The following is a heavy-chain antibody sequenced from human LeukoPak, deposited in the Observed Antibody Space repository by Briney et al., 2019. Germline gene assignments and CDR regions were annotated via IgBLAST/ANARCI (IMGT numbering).Heavy chain of an antibody. V-gene: IGHV1-18*01. CDR1: GYPVDNFG. CDR2: ISAYNGST. D-gene: IGHD4-17*01. Sequence: AAVTDSCKASGYPVDNFGLTWVRQARGQGLEGMGWISAYNGSTHYAQKFRGRLALTTETSTSTAYLELRSLKSDDTAVYYCARDRVGGDLTGVSLYWGQGTLVTVSS. CDR3: ARDRVGGDLTGVSLY. J-gene: IGHJ4*02.